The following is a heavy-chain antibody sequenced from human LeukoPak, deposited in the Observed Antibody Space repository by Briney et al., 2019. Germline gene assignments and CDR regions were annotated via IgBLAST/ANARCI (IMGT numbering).Heavy chain of an antibody. Sequence: GRSLRLSCAASGFTFSTFAMIWVRQPPGKGLEWVSSIFPSGGEIHYADSVRGRFTISRDNSKSTLSLQMNSLRAEDTAIYYCATYRQVLLPFESWGQGTLVTVSS. J-gene: IGHJ4*02. CDR1: GFTFSTFA. CDR3: ATYRQVLLPFES. CDR2: IFPSGGEI. D-gene: IGHD2-8*02. V-gene: IGHV3-23*01.